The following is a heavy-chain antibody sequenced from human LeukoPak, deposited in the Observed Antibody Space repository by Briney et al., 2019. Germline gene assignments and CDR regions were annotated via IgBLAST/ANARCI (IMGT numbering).Heavy chain of an antibody. V-gene: IGHV1-2*02. CDR1: GYTFTGYY. CDR2: INPNSGGT. D-gene: IGHD3-22*01. Sequence: ASAKVSCKASGYTFTGYYMHWVRQAPGQGLEWMGWINPNSGGTNYAQKFQGRVTMTRDTSISTAYMELSRLRSDDTAVYYCARDSSGDSSGYLIDPWGQGTLVTVSS. CDR3: ARDSSGDSSGYLIDP. J-gene: IGHJ5*02.